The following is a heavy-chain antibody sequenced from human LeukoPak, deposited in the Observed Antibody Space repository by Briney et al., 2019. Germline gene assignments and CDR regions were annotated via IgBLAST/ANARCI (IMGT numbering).Heavy chain of an antibody. CDR2: INHSGST. D-gene: IGHD5-18*01. Sequence: SETLSLTCAVYGGSFSGYYWSWIRQPPGKGLEWIGEINHSGSTNYNPSLKSRVTMSVDTSKNQFSLKLSSVTAADTAVYYCARDTAMVSGGFDYWGQGTLVTVSS. J-gene: IGHJ4*02. V-gene: IGHV4-34*01. CDR1: GGSFSGYY. CDR3: ARDTAMVSGGFDY.